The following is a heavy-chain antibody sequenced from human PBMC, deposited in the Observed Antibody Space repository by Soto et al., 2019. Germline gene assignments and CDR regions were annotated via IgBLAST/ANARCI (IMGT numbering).Heavy chain of an antibody. Sequence: QVQLAESGGALVKSGGSLTLSGSTSGFFFTDYFRSWIRQAPGKGLEWVSYISPSGDVTHYADSVKGRFTISRDNTKNSLFLQMSSLRDDDTAVYYCARQLERRVGAASHWGQGTRVSVSS. CDR3: ARQLERRVGAASH. CDR2: ISPSGDVT. J-gene: IGHJ4*02. D-gene: IGHD1-26*01. V-gene: IGHV3-11*01. CDR1: GFFFTDYF.